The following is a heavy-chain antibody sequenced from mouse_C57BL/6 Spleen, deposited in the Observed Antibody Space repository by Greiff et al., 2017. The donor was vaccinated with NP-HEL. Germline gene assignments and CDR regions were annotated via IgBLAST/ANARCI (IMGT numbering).Heavy chain of an antibody. Sequence: EVKLVESGGGLVQPGGSLKLSCAASGFTFSDYYMYWVRQTPEKRLEWVAYISNGGGSTYYPDTVTGRFTISRDNAKNTLYLQMSRLKSEDTAMYYCARRFYGSSRDWYFDVWGTGTTVTVAS. D-gene: IGHD1-1*01. V-gene: IGHV5-12*01. CDR1: GFTFSDYY. CDR3: ARRFYGSSRDWYFDV. CDR2: ISNGGGST. J-gene: IGHJ1*03.